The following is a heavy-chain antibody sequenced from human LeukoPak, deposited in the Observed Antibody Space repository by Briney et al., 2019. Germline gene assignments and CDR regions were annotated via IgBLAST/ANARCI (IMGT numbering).Heavy chain of an antibody. D-gene: IGHD3-16*02. Sequence: GASVKVSCKASGYTFTTYSISWVRQAPGQGLEWMGWIIGYNGDTNYAQKFQGRVAMTTDTSTSTAYMELRSLRSDDTAVYYCARFYYDYIWGTYRYQYFDYWGQGTLVTVSS. CDR1: GYTFTTYS. CDR3: ARFYYDYIWGTYRYQYFDY. CDR2: IIGYNGDT. V-gene: IGHV1-18*01. J-gene: IGHJ4*02.